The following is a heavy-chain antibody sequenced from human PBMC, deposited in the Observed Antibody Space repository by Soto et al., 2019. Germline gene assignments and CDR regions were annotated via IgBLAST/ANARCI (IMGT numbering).Heavy chain of an antibody. D-gene: IGHD3-22*01. CDR3: ARDPGRGPHYDSSGYYFDY. CDR1: GFTFSSYA. V-gene: IGHV3-30-3*01. Sequence: GGSLRLSCAASGFTFSSYAMRWVRHAPGKGLDWVAVISYDGSNKYYAASVRGRFTISRDNSKNTLHLQMNSLRXEDTAVYYCARDPGRGPHYDSSGYYFDYCGQGTLVTVCS. J-gene: IGHJ4*02. CDR2: ISYDGSNK.